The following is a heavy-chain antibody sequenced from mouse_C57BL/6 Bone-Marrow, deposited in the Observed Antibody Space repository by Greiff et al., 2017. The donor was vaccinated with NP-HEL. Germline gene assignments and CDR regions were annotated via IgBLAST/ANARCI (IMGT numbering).Heavy chain of an antibody. V-gene: IGHV1-9*01. D-gene: IGHD3-2*02. CDR1: GYTFTGYW. J-gene: IGHJ3*01. CDR2: ILPGSGST. Sequence: VQLKESGAELMKPGASVKLSCKATGYTFTGYWIEWVKQRPGHGLEWIGEILPGSGSTNYTEKFKGKATFTADTSSNTAYLQISSLTTEDSAVYYCARTAQGRRFAYWGQGTLVTVS. CDR3: ARTAQGRRFAY.